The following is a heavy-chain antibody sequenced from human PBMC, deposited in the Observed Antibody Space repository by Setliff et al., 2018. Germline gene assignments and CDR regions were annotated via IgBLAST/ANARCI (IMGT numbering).Heavy chain of an antibody. D-gene: IGHD1-26*01. J-gene: IGHJ4*02. CDR2: IVHTGSI. CDR1: GYSISSGYI. Sequence: PSETLSLTCTVSGYSISSGYIWGWIRQPPGKGLEWVGNIVHTGSINYNPSLKSRLTISRDTSKNQVSLKLNSVTATDTAVYFCASLTSGNSYPYWGQGTLVTVSS. CDR3: ASLTSGNSYPY. V-gene: IGHV4-38-2*02.